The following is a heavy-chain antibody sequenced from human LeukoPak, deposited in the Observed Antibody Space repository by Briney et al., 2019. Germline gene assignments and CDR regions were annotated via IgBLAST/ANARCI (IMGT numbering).Heavy chain of an antibody. CDR2: ITRYGNT. Sequence: SETLSLTCGVSGGPVSGYYWSWLRQSPGKGLEWIGEITRYGNTNYNPSLKSRVIISKDTSKSQISLTLISLTAADTAVYFCARLDQLIVDYWYFDLWGRGTQVTVSS. D-gene: IGHD2-21*01. J-gene: IGHJ2*01. CDR1: GGPVSGYY. CDR3: ARLDQLIVDYWYFDL. V-gene: IGHV4-34*01.